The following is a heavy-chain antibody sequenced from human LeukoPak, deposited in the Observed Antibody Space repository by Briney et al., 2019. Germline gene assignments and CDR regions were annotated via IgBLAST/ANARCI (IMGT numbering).Heavy chain of an antibody. CDR2: IYYSGST. D-gene: IGHD6-13*01. CDR3: ARALIPGIAAAGTEFDY. V-gene: IGHV4-59*01. Sequence: PSETLSLTCTVSGGSISSYYWSWIRQPPGKGLEWIGYIYYSGSTNYNPSLKSRVTISVDTSKNQFSLKLSSVTAADTAVYYCARALIPGIAAAGTEFDYWGQGTLVTASS. CDR1: GGSISSYY. J-gene: IGHJ4*02.